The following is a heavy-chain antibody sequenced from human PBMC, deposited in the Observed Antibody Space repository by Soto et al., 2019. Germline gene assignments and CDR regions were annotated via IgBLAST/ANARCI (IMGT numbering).Heavy chain of an antibody. CDR2: ISAYNGNT. V-gene: IGHV1-18*01. J-gene: IGHJ4*02. Sequence: GASVKVSCKASGYTFTSYGISWVRQAPGQGLEWMGWISAYNGNTNYAQKLQGRVTMTTDTSTSTAYMELRSLRSDDTAVYYCARDLRGIYGDYAGPYYFDYWGQGTLVTVSS. CDR3: ARDLRGIYGDYAGPYYFDY. D-gene: IGHD4-17*01. CDR1: GYTFTSYG.